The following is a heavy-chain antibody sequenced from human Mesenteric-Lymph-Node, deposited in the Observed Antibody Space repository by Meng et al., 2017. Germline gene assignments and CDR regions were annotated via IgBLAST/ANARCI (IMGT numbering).Heavy chain of an antibody. CDR2: VRDKANNYAT. CDR3: GSGNYFDY. Sequence: EVQLVDSGGGLVQPGGSVTLSCAASGFPFSGSAMHWVRQASGKGLEWVGRVRDKANNYATSYAESVKGRFTISRDDSRNTAYLQMDSLKTEDTAVYYCGSGNYFDYWGQGTLVTVSS. CDR1: GFPFSGSA. D-gene: IGHD1-26*01. J-gene: IGHJ4*02. V-gene: IGHV3-73*01.